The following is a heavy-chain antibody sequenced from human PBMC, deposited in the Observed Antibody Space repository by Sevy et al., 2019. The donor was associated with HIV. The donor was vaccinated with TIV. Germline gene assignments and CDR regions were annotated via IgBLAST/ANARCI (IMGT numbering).Heavy chain of an antibody. V-gene: IGHV5-51*01. D-gene: IGHD3-22*01. CDR2: IYPGDSDT. CDR1: GYSFTNYW. J-gene: IGHJ4*02. CDR3: AINYYDSSGSPSY. Sequence: ASVKVSCKGFGYSFTNYWVAWVRQMPGKGLEWMGIIYPGDSDTRYSPSFQGQVTFSADKSISTAYLQWSSLKASDTAMYYCAINYYDSSGSPSYWGQGTLVTVSS.